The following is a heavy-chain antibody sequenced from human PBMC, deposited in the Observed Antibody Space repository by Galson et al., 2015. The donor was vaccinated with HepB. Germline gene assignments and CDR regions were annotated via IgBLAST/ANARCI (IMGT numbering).Heavy chain of an antibody. CDR1: GYTFTSYG. V-gene: IGHV1-18*04. J-gene: IGHJ3*02. CDR3: ARFSVLTGYYRDAFDI. Sequence: SVKVSCKASGYTFTSYGISWVRQAPGQGLEWMGWISAYNGNTNYAQKLQGRVTMTTDTSTSTAYMELRSLRSDDTAVYYCARFSVLTGYYRDAFDIWGQGTMVTVSS. CDR2: ISAYNGNT. D-gene: IGHD3-9*01.